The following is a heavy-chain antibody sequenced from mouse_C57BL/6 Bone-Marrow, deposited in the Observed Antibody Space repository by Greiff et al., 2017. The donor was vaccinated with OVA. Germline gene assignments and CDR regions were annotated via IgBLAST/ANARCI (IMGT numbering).Heavy chain of an antibody. CDR2: ISSGGDYI. Sequence: EVQRVESGEGLVKPGGSLKLSCAASGFTFSSYAMSWVRQTPEKRLEWVAYISSGGDYIYYADTVKGRFTISRDNARNTLYLQMSSLKSEDTAMYYCTRRAYGNFYFDYWGQGTTLTVSS. D-gene: IGHD2-1*01. CDR3: TRRAYGNFYFDY. CDR1: GFTFSSYA. V-gene: IGHV5S21*01. J-gene: IGHJ2*01.